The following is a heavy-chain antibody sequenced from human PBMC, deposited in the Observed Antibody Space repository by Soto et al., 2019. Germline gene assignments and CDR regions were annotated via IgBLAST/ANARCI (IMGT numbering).Heavy chain of an antibody. CDR3: ARDPLTGKYYYGMDV. D-gene: IGHD7-27*01. Sequence: ASVKVSCKASGYTFTSYAMHWVRQAPGQRLEWMGWINAGNGNTKYSQKFQGRVTITRDTSASTAYMELSSLRSEDTAVYYCARDPLTGKYYYGMDVWGQGTTVTVYS. V-gene: IGHV1-3*01. CDR2: INAGNGNT. J-gene: IGHJ6*02. CDR1: GYTFTSYA.